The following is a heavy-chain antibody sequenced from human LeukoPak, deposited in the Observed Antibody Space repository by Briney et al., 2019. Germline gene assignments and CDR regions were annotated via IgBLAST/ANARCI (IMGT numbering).Heavy chain of an antibody. CDR1: GFTFSNYA. J-gene: IGHJ4*02. Sequence: GSLRLSCAASGFTFSNYAIHWVRQAPGKGLEWVAVISYDGSIKNCADSVKGRFTIPRDNSKNTLWLQLSSLRADDTAVYYCARKIRYTYGFDYWGQGTLVTVSS. V-gene: IGHV3-30*04. D-gene: IGHD5-18*01. CDR2: ISYDGSIK. CDR3: ARKIRYTYGFDY.